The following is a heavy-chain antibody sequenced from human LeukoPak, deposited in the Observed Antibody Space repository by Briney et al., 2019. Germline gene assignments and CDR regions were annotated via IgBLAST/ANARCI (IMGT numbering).Heavy chain of an antibody. CDR2: IIPIFGTA. CDR1: GGTFSSYA. D-gene: IGHD3-10*01. Sequence: ASVKVSCKAPGGTFSSYAISWVRQAPGQGLEWMGGIIPIFGTANYAQKFQGRVTITADESTSTAYMELSSLRSEDTAAYYCARAGHYGSGSPTTDYWGQGTLVTVSS. J-gene: IGHJ4*02. V-gene: IGHV1-69*13. CDR3: ARAGHYGSGSPTTDY.